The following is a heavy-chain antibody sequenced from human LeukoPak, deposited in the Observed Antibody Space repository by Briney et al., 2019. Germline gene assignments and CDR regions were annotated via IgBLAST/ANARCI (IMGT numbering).Heavy chain of an antibody. J-gene: IGHJ4*02. CDR3: ARGASRGVTTLDY. V-gene: IGHV4-59*01. Sequence: SETPSLTCTVSGGSISSYYWSWIRQPPGKGLEWIGYISYNGNTNYNPSLKSRVTISVDTSKNQFSLKLSSVTAADTAVYYCARGASRGVTTLDYWGQGTLVTVSS. CDR1: GGSISSYY. D-gene: IGHD4-17*01. CDR2: ISYNGNT.